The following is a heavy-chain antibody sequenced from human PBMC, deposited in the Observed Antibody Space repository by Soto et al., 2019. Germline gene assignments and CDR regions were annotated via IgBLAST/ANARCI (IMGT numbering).Heavy chain of an antibody. J-gene: IGHJ6*02. CDR2: ISSSSSYI. CDR1: GFTFSSYS. V-gene: IGHV3-21*01. Sequence: EVQLVESGGGLVKPGGSLRLSCAASGFTFSSYSMNWVRQAPGKGLEWVSSISSSSSYIYHADSVKGRFTISRDNAKNTLYLQMSSLRAEDTAVYYCAGKSVATHGMDVWGQGTTVTVSS. D-gene: IGHD2-15*01. CDR3: AGKSVATHGMDV.